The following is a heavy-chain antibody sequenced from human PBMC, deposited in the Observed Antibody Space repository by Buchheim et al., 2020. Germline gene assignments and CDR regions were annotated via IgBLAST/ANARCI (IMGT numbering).Heavy chain of an antibody. CDR3: ARGHSGSSPPLY. CDR1: GGSVSSGSYY. J-gene: IGHJ4*02. Sequence: QVQLQESGPGLVKPSETLSLTCTVSGGSVSSGSYYWSWIRQPPGKGLEWIGYIYYSGSTNYNPSLKSRVTISVDTSKNQFSLKLSSVTAADTAVYYCARGHSGSSPPLYWGQGTL. D-gene: IGHD1-26*01. V-gene: IGHV4-61*01. CDR2: IYYSGST.